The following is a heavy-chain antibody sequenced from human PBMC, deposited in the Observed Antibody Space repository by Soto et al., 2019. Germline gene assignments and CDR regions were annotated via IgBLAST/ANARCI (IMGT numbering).Heavy chain of an antibody. CDR2: ISYDGSNK. J-gene: IGHJ3*02. CDR3: AVLLWLDI. D-gene: IGHD2-21*01. CDR1: GFTFSSYA. V-gene: IGHV3-30-3*01. Sequence: PGGSLRLSCAASGFTFSSYAMHWVRQAPGKGLEWVAVISYDGSNKYYADSVKGRFTISRDNSKNTLYLQMNSLRAEDTAVYYCAVLLWLDIWGQGTMVTVS.